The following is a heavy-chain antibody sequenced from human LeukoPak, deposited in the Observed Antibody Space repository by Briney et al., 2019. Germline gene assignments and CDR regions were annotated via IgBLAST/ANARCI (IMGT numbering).Heavy chain of an antibody. V-gene: IGHV4-59*01. CDR2: IYYSGST. D-gene: IGHD3-16*02. J-gene: IGHJ5*02. Sequence: SETLSLTCSASGGSLSHYYWSWIRQPPGKGLEWIGYIYYSGSTNYNPSLKSRVTISVDTSKNQFSLKLSSVTAADTAVYYCARGGYDYVWGSYRLLPWFDPWGQGTLVTVSS. CDR3: ARGGYDYVWGSYRLLPWFDP. CDR1: GGSLSHYY.